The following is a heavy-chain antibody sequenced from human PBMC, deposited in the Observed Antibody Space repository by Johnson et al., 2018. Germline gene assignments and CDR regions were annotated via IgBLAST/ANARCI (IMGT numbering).Heavy chain of an antibody. V-gene: IGHV3-9*01. Sequence: VQLVESGGGLVQPGRSXRLSCTASGFNFNDYAMHWVRQAPGKGLELVSGLSWNCGNIAYSDSVKGRFTISRDNAKRSLFLQMNSLRPEDTALYYCAKDDSSSSAAYVVDVWGQGTTGTVSS. CDR3: AKDDSSSSAAYVVDV. CDR2: LSWNCGNI. D-gene: IGHD6-6*01. J-gene: IGHJ6*02. CDR1: GFNFNDYA.